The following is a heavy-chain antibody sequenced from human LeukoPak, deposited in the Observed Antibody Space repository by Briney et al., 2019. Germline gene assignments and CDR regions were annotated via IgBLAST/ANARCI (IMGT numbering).Heavy chain of an antibody. CDR3: AKAPVTSCRGAYCYPFDS. V-gene: IGHV3-11*01. CDR2: ISSSGSTT. CDR1: GFTFSDYY. Sequence: GGSLRLSCAASGFTFSDYYMSWIRQAPGKGLECISYISSSGSTTYYADSVKGRFTISRDNAKNSLYLQMNSLRAEDTAVYFCAKAPVTSCRGAYCYPFDSWGQGTLVTVSS. D-gene: IGHD2-21*01. J-gene: IGHJ4*02.